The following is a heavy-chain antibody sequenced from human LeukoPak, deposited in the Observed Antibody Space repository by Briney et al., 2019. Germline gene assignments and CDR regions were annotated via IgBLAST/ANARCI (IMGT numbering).Heavy chain of an antibody. CDR2: IHQSGNT. Sequence: PSETLSLTCAVYGGSFSGYYWNWLRQPPGKGLEWIGEIHQSGNTNYNPSRKRRLTISVDTSKKEFSLRMKSVDAADAAVEYGARGRQRMLRGVIGSETNYYYSNYMDVWGKGTTVTISS. CDR1: GGSFSGYY. V-gene: IGHV4-34*01. D-gene: IGHD3-10*01. J-gene: IGHJ6*03. CDR3: ARGRQRMLRGVIGSETNYYYSNYMDV.